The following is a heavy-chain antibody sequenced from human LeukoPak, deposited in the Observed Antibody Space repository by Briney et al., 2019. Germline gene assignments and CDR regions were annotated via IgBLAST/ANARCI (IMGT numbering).Heavy chain of an antibody. V-gene: IGHV4-4*07. J-gene: IGHJ4*02. CDR3: ARENWNYGEDF. D-gene: IGHD1-7*01. Sequence: GSLRLSCAASGFTFSSYNMNWVRQAPGKGLEWIGRVHSSRGSNYNPSLKSRVTMSVDTSKNQVSLNLIAVTAADTAVYYCARENWNYGEDFWGQGALVTVSS. CDR2: VHSSRGS. CDR1: GFTFSSYN.